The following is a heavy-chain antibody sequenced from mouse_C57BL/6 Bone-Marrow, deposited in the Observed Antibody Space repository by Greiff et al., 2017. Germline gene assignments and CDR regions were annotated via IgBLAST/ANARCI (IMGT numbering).Heavy chain of an antibody. Sequence: LQESGPGLVKPSQSLFLACSTTGFPITSGYYWFWIRQSPGKPLEWMGYIPHSGETFYNPTLQSPISITRETSKNQFFLQLNSRTTEDTAMYYGAGDSYCYWYFDVWGAGTTVTVSS. J-gene: IGHJ1*01. CDR3: AGDSYCYWYFDV. CDR1: GFPITSGYY. D-gene: IGHD2-1*01. CDR2: IPHSGET. V-gene: IGHV12-3*02.